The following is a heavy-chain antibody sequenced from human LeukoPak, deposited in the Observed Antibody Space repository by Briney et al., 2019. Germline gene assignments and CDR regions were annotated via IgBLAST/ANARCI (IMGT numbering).Heavy chain of an antibody. CDR1: GFTFSSYW. V-gene: IGHV3-7*01. Sequence: GGSLRLSCAASGFTFSSYWMSWVRQAPEKGLEWVANIKQDGSEKYYVDSVKGRFTISRDNAKNTLYLQMNSLRAEDTAVYYCERGLMVRTNFFDYWGQGTLVTVSS. CDR3: ERGLMVRTNFFDY. D-gene: IGHD3-10*01. CDR2: IKQDGSEK. J-gene: IGHJ4*02.